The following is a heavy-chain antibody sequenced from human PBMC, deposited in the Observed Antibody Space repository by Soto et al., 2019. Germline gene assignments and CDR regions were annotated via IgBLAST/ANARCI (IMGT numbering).Heavy chain of an antibody. Sequence: QLQLQESGPGLVKPSETLSLTCTVSGGSISSSSYYWGWIRQPPGKGLEWIGSIYYSGSTYYNPSLKSRVTISVDTSKNQFSLKLSSVTAADTAVYYYARQRRVVVVAATQKYYMDVWGKGTTVTVSS. D-gene: IGHD2-15*01. V-gene: IGHV4-39*01. CDR2: IYYSGST. CDR3: ARQRRVVVVAATQKYYMDV. CDR1: GGSISSSSYY. J-gene: IGHJ6*03.